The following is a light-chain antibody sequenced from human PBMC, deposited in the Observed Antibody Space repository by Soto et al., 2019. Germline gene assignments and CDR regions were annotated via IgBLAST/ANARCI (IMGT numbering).Light chain of an antibody. CDR1: SSDFGGYNY. Sequence: QSALTQPPSASGSPRQSVAISCTGTSSDFGGYNYVSWYQQHPGKAPKLMIYEVNKRPSGVPDRFSGSKSGNTASLTVSGLQAEDEADYYCSSYAGSSNVFGTGTKLTVL. J-gene: IGLJ1*01. CDR3: SSYAGSSNV. CDR2: EVN. V-gene: IGLV2-8*01.